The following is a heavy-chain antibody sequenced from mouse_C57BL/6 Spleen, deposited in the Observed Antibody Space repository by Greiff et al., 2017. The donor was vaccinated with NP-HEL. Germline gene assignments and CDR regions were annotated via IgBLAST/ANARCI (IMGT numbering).Heavy chain of an antibody. CDR1: GYAFTNYL. V-gene: IGHV1-54*01. D-gene: IGHD2-3*01. CDR2: INPGSGGT. CDR3: ARGDGYSFAY. J-gene: IGHJ3*01. Sequence: QVQLQQSGAELVRPGTSVKVSCKASGYAFTNYLIEWVKQRPGQGLEWIGVINPGSGGTNYNEKFKGKATLTADTSSSTAYMQLSSLTSEESAVYFCARGDGYSFAYWGQGTLVTVPA.